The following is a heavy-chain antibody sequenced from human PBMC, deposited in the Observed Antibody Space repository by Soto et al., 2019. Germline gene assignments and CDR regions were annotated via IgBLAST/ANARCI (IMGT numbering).Heavy chain of an antibody. V-gene: IGHV2-5*01. CDR3: AHINIHDSSVPGYYYYYAMDF. J-gene: IGHJ6*02. Sequence: QITLKESGPTLVKPTQTLTLTCNFSGFPLTTGGVGVGWIRQPPGKALEWLALLYGNDDEAYSPSLKSRLTITKDTTKNQVVLTLTNMDPVDAGTYFCAHINIHDSSVPGYYYYYAMDFWGQGTTFTVSS. CDR1: GFPLTTGGVG. CDR2: LYGNDDE. D-gene: IGHD2-2*01.